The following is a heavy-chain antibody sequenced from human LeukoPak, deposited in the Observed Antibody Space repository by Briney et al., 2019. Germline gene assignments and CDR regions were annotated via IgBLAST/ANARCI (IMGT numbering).Heavy chain of an antibody. CDR2: IKQDGSEK. CDR1: GFTFSSYL. D-gene: IGHD2-2*01. Sequence: GGSLRLSCAASGFTFSSYLMSWVRQAPGKGLEWVANIKQDGSEKYYVDSVKGRFTISRDNAKNSLYLQMNSLRAEDTAVYYCARDYCSSTSCYSDYWGQGTLVTVSS. J-gene: IGHJ4*02. CDR3: ARDYCSSTSCYSDY. V-gene: IGHV3-7*01.